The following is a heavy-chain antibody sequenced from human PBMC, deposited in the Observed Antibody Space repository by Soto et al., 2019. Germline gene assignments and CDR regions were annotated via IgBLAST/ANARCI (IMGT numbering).Heavy chain of an antibody. V-gene: IGHV3-30-3*01. CDR2: ISYDENNK. Sequence: QVQLVESGGGVVQPGRSLRLSCAASGFTFSSYAMHWVRQAPGKGLEWVAVISYDENNKKYADFVKGRFTISRDNSKNTLYLQMNSLRTEDTAVYFCARADIGDYGDYSLDYWGQGTMVTVSS. CDR3: ARADIGDYGDYSLDY. J-gene: IGHJ4*02. D-gene: IGHD4-17*01. CDR1: GFTFSSYA.